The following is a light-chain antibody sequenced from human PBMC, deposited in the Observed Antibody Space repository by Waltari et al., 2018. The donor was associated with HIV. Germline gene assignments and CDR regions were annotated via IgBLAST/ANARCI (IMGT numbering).Light chain of an antibody. J-gene: IGLJ3*02. CDR3: AAWDDSLREV. CDR2: RNN. CDR1: SSTIGSNF. Sequence: QSVLTQPPSASGTPGHSVTISCSGSSSTIGSNFVYWYQQLPGAAPKLLIYRNNRRPSGVPDRFSGSKSGTSASLAISGLRSEDEADYYCAAWDDSLREVFGGGTKLTVL. V-gene: IGLV1-47*01.